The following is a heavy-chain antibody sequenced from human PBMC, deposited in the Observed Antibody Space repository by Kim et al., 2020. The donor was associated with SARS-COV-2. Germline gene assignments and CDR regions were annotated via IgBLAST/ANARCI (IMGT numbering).Heavy chain of an antibody. CDR1: GFTFSSYS. Sequence: GGSLRLSCAASGFTFSSYSMNWVRQAPGKGLEWVSSISSSSSYIYYADSVKGRFTISRDNAKNSLYLQMNSLRAEDTAVYYCAREGGSYWAGRYYFDYWGQGTLVTVSS. V-gene: IGHV3-21*01. CDR3: AREGGSYWAGRYYFDY. J-gene: IGHJ4*02. CDR2: ISSSSSYI. D-gene: IGHD1-26*01.